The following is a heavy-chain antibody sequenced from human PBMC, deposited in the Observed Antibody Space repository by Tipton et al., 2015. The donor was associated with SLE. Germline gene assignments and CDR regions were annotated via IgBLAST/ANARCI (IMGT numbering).Heavy chain of an antibody. V-gene: IGHV3-23*03. Sequence: SLRLSCAASGFTFSSYAMSWVRQAPGKGLEWVSVIYSGGSSTYYADSVKGRFTISRDNSKNTLYLQMNSLSAEDTAVYYYAKELWSDNWGQGTLGSVSP. CDR2: IYSGGSST. CDR1: GFTFSSYA. D-gene: IGHD1-1*01. J-gene: IGHJ4*02. CDR3: AKELWSDN.